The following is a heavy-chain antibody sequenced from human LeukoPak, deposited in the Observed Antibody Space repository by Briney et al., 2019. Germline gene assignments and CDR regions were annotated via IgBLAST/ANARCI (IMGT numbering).Heavy chain of an antibody. CDR2: ISSSSSTI. CDR3: ASPYSGSYSY. Sequence: GGSLRLSCAASGFTFSSYSMNWARQAPGKGLEWVSYISSSSSTIYYADSVKGRFTISRDNANNSLYLQMNSLRAEDTAVYYCASPYSGSYSYWGQGTLVTVSS. V-gene: IGHV3-48*04. J-gene: IGHJ4*02. CDR1: GFTFSSYS. D-gene: IGHD1-26*01.